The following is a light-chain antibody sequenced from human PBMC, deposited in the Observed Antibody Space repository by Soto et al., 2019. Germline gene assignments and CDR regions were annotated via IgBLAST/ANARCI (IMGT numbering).Light chain of an antibody. J-gene: IGKJ1*01. CDR1: QSIDSNY. CDR2: DIS. Sequence: EIVLTQSPGTLYLSPGERATLSCRTSQSIDSNYLAWYQQKPGQAPRLLMYDISSRATGIPDRFSGSGSGTDFTLTISRLEPEDFALYYCQRSSAFGQGTKVEIK. CDR3: QRSSA. V-gene: IGKV3-20*01.